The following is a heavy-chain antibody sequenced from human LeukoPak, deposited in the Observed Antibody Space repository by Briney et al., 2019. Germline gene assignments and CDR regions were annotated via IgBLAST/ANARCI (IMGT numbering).Heavy chain of an antibody. Sequence: SQTLSLTCTVPGGSISSGSYYWSWIRQPAGKGLEWIGRIYSSGSTNYNPSLKSRVTISVDTSKSQFSLKLSSVTAADTAVYYCARVDCSSTSCYEGFDPWGQGTLVTVSS. V-gene: IGHV4-61*02. CDR2: IYSSGST. D-gene: IGHD2-2*01. J-gene: IGHJ5*02. CDR1: GGSISSGSYY. CDR3: ARVDCSSTSCYEGFDP.